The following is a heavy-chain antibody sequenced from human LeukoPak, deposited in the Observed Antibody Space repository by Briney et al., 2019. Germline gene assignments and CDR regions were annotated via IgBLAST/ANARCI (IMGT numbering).Heavy chain of an antibody. CDR3: ARETYFRYGMDV. J-gene: IGHJ6*02. D-gene: IGHD3-9*01. CDR2: IYYSGST. V-gene: IGHV4-59*01. Sequence: SETLSLTCAVYGGSFSGYYWSWIRQPPGKGLEWIGYIYYSGSTNYNPSLKSRVTISVDTSKNQFSLKLSSVTAADTAVYYCARETYFRYGMDVWGQGTTVTVSS. CDR1: GGSFSGYY.